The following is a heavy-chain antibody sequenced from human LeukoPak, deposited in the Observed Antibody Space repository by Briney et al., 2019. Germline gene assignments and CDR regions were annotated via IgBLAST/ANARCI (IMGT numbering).Heavy chain of an antibody. Sequence: GVSLKISCQGSAYTFTNYWIGWVRHMPGKGLEWMGIIYPGDSYTRYSPSFQGQVTISADKSISTAFLQWSSLKASDTAIYYCARHGDWASGIYRSYYYDMDVWGQGTTVTVSS. V-gene: IGHV5-51*01. CDR3: ARHGDWASGIYRSYYYDMDV. CDR2: IYPGDSYT. J-gene: IGHJ6*02. CDR1: AYTFTNYW. D-gene: IGHD3-10*01.